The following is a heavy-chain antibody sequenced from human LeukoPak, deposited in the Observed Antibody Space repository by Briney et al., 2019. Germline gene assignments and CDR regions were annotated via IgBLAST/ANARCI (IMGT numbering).Heavy chain of an antibody. CDR1: GGSFSGYY. J-gene: IGHJ4*02. D-gene: IGHD3-22*01. CDR3: VGSDSSGYLLPFDY. CDR2: INHSGST. Sequence: SETLSLTCAVYGGSFSGYYWSWIRQPPGKGLEWIGEINHSGSTNYNPSLKSRVTISVDTSKNQFSLKLSSVTAADTAVYYCVGSDSSGYLLPFDYWGQGTLVTVSS. V-gene: IGHV4-34*01.